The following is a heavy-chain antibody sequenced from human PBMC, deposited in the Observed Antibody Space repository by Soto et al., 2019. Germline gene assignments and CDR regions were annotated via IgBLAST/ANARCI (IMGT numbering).Heavy chain of an antibody. J-gene: IGHJ4*02. Sequence: QVQLQESGPGLVRPSGTLSLTCAVSGDSINSNYCWTWVRQPPGKGLEWIAEIYYSGGTSYNPSLKSRATKSMGKPKTQCSLSLTSVTAADTAMYNCARETGWGLGYWGQETLVTVSS. V-gene: IGHV4-4*02. CDR2: IYYSGGT. D-gene: IGHD6-19*01. CDR1: GDSINSNYC. CDR3: ARETGWGLGY.